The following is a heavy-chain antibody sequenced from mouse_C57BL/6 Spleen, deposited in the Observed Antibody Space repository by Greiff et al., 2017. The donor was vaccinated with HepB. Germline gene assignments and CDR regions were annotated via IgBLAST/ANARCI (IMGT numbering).Heavy chain of an antibody. V-gene: IGHV1-61*01. D-gene: IGHD2-4*01. Sequence: QVQLQQSGAELVRPGSSVKLSCKASGYTFTSYWMDWVKQRPGQGLEWIGNIYPSDSETHYNQKFKDKATLTVDKSSSTAYMQLSSLTSEDSAVYYCARNLIYYDYEGYWGQGTTLTVSS. CDR1: GYTFTSYW. CDR3: ARNLIYYDYEGY. CDR2: IYPSDSET. J-gene: IGHJ2*01.